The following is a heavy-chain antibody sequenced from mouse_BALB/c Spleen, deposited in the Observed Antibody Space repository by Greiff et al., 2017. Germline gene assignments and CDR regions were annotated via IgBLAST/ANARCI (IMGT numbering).Heavy chain of an antibody. J-gene: IGHJ4*01. V-gene: IGHV1S81*02. CDR3: ARWLLRGYYAMDY. Sequence: VQLQQSGAELVKPGASVKLSCKASGYTFTSYWMHWVKQRPGQGLEWIGEINPSNGRTNYNEKFKSKATLTVDKSSSTAYMQLSSLTSEDSAVYYCARWLLRGYYAMDYWGQGTSVTVSS. CDR2: INPSNGRT. D-gene: IGHD2-3*01. CDR1: GYTFTSYW.